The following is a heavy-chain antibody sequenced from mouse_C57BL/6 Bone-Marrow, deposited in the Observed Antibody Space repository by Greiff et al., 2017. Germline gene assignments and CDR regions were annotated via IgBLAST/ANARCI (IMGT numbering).Heavy chain of an antibody. V-gene: IGHV1-80*01. Sequence: QVQLQQSGAELVKPGASVKISCKASGYAFSSYWMNWVKQRPGKGLEWIGQIYPGDGDTNYNGKFKGKATLTADKSSSTAYMQLSSLTSEDSAVYFCARTNEGYWDYFDYWGQGTTLTVSS. J-gene: IGHJ2*01. CDR3: ARTNEGYWDYFDY. CDR2: IYPGDGDT. CDR1: GYAFSSYW. D-gene: IGHD2-3*01.